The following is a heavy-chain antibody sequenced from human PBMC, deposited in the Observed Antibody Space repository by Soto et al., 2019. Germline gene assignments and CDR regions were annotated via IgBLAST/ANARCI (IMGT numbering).Heavy chain of an antibody. D-gene: IGHD2-15*01. CDR2: ISAYNGNT. Sequence: QVQLVQSGAEVKKPGASVKVSCKASGYTFTSYGISWVRQAPGQGLEWMGWISAYNGNTNDAQKLQGRVTMTTDTSTSTAYMELRSLISDDTAVYYCARDTDIVVVVAADLDYWGQGTLVTVSS. CDR3: ARDTDIVVVVAADLDY. CDR1: GYTFTSYG. V-gene: IGHV1-18*01. J-gene: IGHJ4*02.